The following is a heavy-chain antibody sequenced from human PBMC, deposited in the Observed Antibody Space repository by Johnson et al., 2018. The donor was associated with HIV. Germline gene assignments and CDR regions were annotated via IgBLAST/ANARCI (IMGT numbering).Heavy chain of an antibody. V-gene: IGHV3-53*01. J-gene: IGHJ3*01. CDR3: ARGVSSGYYSNAFDV. CDR2: IYSGGST. D-gene: IGHD3-22*01. CDR1: GFTVSSNY. Sequence: VQLVESGGGLIQPGGSLRLSCAASGFTVSSNYMSWVRQAPGKGLEWVSVIYSGGSTYYADSVKGRFTISRDNSKNTLYLKMNSLRAEDTALYYCARGVSSGYYSNAFDVWGQGTMATVSS.